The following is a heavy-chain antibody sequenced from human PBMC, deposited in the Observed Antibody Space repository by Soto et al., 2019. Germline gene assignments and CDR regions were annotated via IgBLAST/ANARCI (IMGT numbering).Heavy chain of an antibody. Sequence: HPVGSLRLSCAASGFTFSSYAMHWVRQAPGKGLEWMAVISYDGSNKYYADSVKGRFTIPRDNSKNTLYLQMNSLRAEDTAVYYCARDFLGSGGKTDTYYYYYGMDVWGQGTTVTVSS. V-gene: IGHV3-30-3*01. CDR2: ISYDGSNK. J-gene: IGHJ6*02. D-gene: IGHD3-16*01. CDR3: ARDFLGSGGKTDTYYYYYGMDV. CDR1: GFTFSSYA.